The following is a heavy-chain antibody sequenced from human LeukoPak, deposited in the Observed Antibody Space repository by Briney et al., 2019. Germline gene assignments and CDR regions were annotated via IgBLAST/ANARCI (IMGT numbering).Heavy chain of an antibody. V-gene: IGHV3-66*01. Sequence: GGSLRLSCAASGFTVNNNHMSWVRQAPEKGLEWVSFIYSAGNTCYADSVKARFTISRDNSKNTLYLQMNSLRVEDTAVYYCARDLRQWRAFDIWGQGTMVTVSS. J-gene: IGHJ3*02. D-gene: IGHD2-8*01. CDR2: IYSAGNT. CDR3: ARDLRQWRAFDI. CDR1: GFTVNNNH.